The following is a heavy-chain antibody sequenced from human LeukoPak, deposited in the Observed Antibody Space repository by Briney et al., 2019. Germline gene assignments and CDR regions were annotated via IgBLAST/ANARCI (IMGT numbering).Heavy chain of an antibody. Sequence: GGSLRLSCAASGFTFSSYAMHWVRQAPGKGLEWVAVISYDGSNKYYADFVKGRFTISRDNAKNSPYLQMNSLRAEDTAVYYCARDHWWGQGTLVTVSS. CDR2: ISYDGSNK. CDR3: ARDHW. J-gene: IGHJ4*02. V-gene: IGHV3-30-3*01. CDR1: GFTFSSYA.